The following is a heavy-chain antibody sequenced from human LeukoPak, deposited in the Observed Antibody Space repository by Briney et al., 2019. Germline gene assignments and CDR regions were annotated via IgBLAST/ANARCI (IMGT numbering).Heavy chain of an antibody. Sequence: GGSLRLSCAASGFTFSSYSMNWVRQAPGKGLEWVSSISSSSSYIYYADSVKGRFTISRDNAKNSLYLQMNSLRAEDTAVYYCARLGYYYDSSGYYKDFDYWGQGTLVTVSS. V-gene: IGHV3-21*01. CDR2: ISSSSSYI. CDR3: ARLGYYYDSSGYYKDFDY. CDR1: GFTFSSYS. J-gene: IGHJ4*02. D-gene: IGHD3-22*01.